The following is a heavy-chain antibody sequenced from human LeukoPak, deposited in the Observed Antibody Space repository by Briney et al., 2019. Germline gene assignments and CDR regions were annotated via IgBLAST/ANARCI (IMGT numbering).Heavy chain of an antibody. D-gene: IGHD3-16*02. Sequence: GGSLRLSCAASGFTFSSYAMSWVRQAPGQGPEWVSGISGHSDCTYHADSVKGRFTISRDNSKNTLYLQMNSLRAEDTAVYYCAGYVWGTYRYTNYWGQGTLVTVSS. J-gene: IGHJ4*02. CDR2: ISGHSDCT. V-gene: IGHV3-23*01. CDR1: GFTFSSYA. CDR3: AGYVWGTYRYTNY.